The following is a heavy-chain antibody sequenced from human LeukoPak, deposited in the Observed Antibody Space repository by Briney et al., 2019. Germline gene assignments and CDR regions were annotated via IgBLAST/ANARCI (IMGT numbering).Heavy chain of an antibody. CDR1: GGSISSYY. CDR3: ARVGPNYDSSA. J-gene: IGHJ5*02. CDR2: ISYSGTT. Sequence: SETLSLTCTVSGGSISSYYWSWIRQLPGKGLEWIGYISYSGTTYYNPSLKSRVTISVDTSKNQFSLNLNSVTAADTAVYYCARVGPNYDSSAWGQGTLVTVSS. D-gene: IGHD3-22*01. V-gene: IGHV4-59*06.